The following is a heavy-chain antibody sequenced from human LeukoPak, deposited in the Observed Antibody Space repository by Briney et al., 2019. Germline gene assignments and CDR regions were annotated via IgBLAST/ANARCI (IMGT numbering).Heavy chain of an antibody. CDR3: ARVGPRIATRQALDY. CDR1: GFTFSSYW. Sequence: PGGSLRLSCAASGFTFSSYWMSWVRQAPGKGLEWVANIKQDGSEKYYVDSVKGRFTISRDNAKNSLYLQMNSLRAEDTAVYYCARVGPRIATRQALDYWGQGTLVTVSS. J-gene: IGHJ4*02. CDR2: IKQDGSEK. V-gene: IGHV3-7*01. D-gene: IGHD6-6*01.